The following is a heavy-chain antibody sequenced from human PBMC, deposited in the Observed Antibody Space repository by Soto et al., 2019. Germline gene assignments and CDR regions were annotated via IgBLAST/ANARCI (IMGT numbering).Heavy chain of an antibody. V-gene: IGHV3-23*01. D-gene: IGHD3-16*02. Sequence: EVHLLESGGGLVQPGGPLRLSCAASGFTFSNSAMTWVREALGKGPEWVSSIGRTNNTHYAAAVKGRFAISRDNSQNTLYLQMNSLTAEDTAVYFWAKVDAYSYRTDHWGQGTLVTVSS. CDR2: SIGRTNNT. J-gene: IGHJ4*02. CDR1: GFTFSNSA. CDR3: AKVDAYSYRTDH.